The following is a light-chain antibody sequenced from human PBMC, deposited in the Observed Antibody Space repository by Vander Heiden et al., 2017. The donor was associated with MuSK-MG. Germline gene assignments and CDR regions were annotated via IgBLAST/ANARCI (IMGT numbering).Light chain of an antibody. Sequence: DIVMTQTPHSLSVTPGQPASISCKSSQSLLHSDGKTYLYWYLQKAGQSPQLLIHEVSNRFSGVPDRFSGSVSGTDFTLKISRVEAEDVGVYYCMQSMQLPITFGQGTRLEIK. V-gene: IGKV2D-29*02. CDR2: EVS. CDR3: MQSMQLPIT. J-gene: IGKJ5*01. CDR1: QSLLHSDGKTY.